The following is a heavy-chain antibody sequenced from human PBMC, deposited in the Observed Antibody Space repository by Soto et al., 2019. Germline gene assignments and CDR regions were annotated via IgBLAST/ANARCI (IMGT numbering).Heavy chain of an antibody. CDR2: INHSGST. CDR3: ARGDGSGWYLFDY. J-gene: IGHJ4*02. V-gene: IGHV4-34*01. Sequence: SETLFLTCAVYGGSFSGYYWSWIRQPPGKGPEWIGEINHSGSTNYNPSLKSRVTISVDTSKNQFSLKLSSVTAADTAVYYCARGDGSGWYLFDYWGQGTLVTVSS. CDR1: GGSFSGYY. D-gene: IGHD6-19*01.